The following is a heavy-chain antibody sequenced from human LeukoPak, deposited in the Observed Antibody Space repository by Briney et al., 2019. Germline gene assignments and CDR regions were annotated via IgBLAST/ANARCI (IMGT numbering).Heavy chain of an antibody. CDR3: VARNGYHYAFDY. CDR2: ISGNGANT. V-gene: IGHV3-23*01. D-gene: IGHD3-10*01. J-gene: IGHJ4*02. Sequence: GGSLRLSCVGSALTFSAYAMSWVRQTPGKGLEWVSGISGNGANTDSADSVEGRFTISRDNSKDTLYLEMTNLRAEDAAVYYCVARNGYHYAFDYWGQGTQVGVSS. CDR1: ALTFSAYA.